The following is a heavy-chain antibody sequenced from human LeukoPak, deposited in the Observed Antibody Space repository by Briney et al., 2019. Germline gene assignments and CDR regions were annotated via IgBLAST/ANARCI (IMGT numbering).Heavy chain of an antibody. Sequence: GGSLRLSCEAPGFTFSTYGMHWVRQAPGKGLEWVALMSYDGSDKSYADSVKGRFTISRDNSKSTLYLQMDSLRGDDAAVYYCAKAVGSISWSFDYWGQGTLVTVSS. D-gene: IGHD6-13*01. CDR1: GFTFSTYG. CDR2: MSYDGSDK. V-gene: IGHV3-30*18. J-gene: IGHJ4*02. CDR3: AKAVGSISWSFDY.